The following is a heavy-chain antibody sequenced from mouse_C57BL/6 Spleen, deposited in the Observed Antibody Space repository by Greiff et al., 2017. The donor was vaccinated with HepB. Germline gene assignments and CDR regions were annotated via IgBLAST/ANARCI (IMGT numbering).Heavy chain of an antibody. CDR3: ARSGLRKGYYAMDY. J-gene: IGHJ4*01. CDR2: IYPGDGDT. Sequence: VQLQQSGPELVKPGASVKISCKASGYAFSSSWMNWVKQRPGKGLEWIGRIYPGDGDTNYNGKFKGKATLTADKSSSTAYMQLSSLTSEDSAVYFCARSGLRKGYYAMDYWGQGTSVTVSS. CDR1: GYAFSSSW. D-gene: IGHD2-4*01. V-gene: IGHV1-82*01.